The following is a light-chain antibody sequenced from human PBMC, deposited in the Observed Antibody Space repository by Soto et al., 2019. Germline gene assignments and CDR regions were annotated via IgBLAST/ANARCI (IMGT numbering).Light chain of an antibody. CDR2: EVN. CDR3: SSYTSASTLAYV. V-gene: IGLV2-14*01. Sequence: QSALTQPASVSASPGQSITISCTGTSSDVGAYNYVSWYQQHPGKAPKLMIYEVNNRPSGVSNRFSGSKSGSTASLTISGLQGEDEDDYYCSSYTSASTLAYVFGTGTKVTVL. J-gene: IGLJ1*01. CDR1: SSDVGAYNY.